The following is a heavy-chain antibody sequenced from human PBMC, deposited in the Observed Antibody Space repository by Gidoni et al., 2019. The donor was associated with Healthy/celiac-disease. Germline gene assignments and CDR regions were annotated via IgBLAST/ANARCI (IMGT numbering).Heavy chain of an antibody. V-gene: IGHV3-30*18. D-gene: IGHD3-16*02. Sequence: QVQRVVSGGGVVAPGGSLRLPCAASGLTFRRYGMHWVRQAPGKGLELVAVISYDGSNKYYADSVKGRFTISRDNSKNTLYLQMNSLRAEDTAVYYCSKDAGDYVWGSYRYLDYWGQGTLVTVSS. J-gene: IGHJ4*02. CDR2: ISYDGSNK. CDR3: SKDAGDYVWGSYRYLDY. CDR1: GLTFRRYG.